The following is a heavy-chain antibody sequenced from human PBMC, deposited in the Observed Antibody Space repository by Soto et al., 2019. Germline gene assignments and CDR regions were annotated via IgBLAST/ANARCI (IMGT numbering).Heavy chain of an antibody. V-gene: IGHV3-23*01. J-gene: IGHJ4*02. D-gene: IGHD4-17*01. CDR2: ISSGGGSI. CDR1: GFTFSSFG. Sequence: GGSLRLSCAASGFTFSSFGMSWVRQAPGKGLEWVSTISSGGGSIFYADSVKGRFTISRDSSKNTVYLQMNSLRVEDTAVYYCARTYGFDYWGQGTLVTVSS. CDR3: ARTYGFDY.